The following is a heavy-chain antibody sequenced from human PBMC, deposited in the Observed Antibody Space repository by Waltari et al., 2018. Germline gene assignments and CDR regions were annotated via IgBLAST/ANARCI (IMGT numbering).Heavy chain of an antibody. V-gene: IGHV3-9*01. CDR2: ISWNSGSI. CDR3: AKGPSGYSYGPYYFDY. CDR1: GFTVDDDA. D-gene: IGHD5-18*01. Sequence: EVQLVESGGGLVQPGRSLRPSCEASGFTVDDDAMHWVRQAPGKGLAWVSGISWNSGSIGDADSVKGRFTISRDNAKNSLYLQMNSLRAEDTALYYCAKGPSGYSYGPYYFDYWGQGPLVTVSS. J-gene: IGHJ4*02.